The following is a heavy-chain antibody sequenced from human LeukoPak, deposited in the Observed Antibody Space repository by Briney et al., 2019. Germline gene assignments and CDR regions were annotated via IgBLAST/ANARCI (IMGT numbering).Heavy chain of an antibody. V-gene: IGHV3-7*01. J-gene: IGHJ4*02. CDR2: IKKDGSEK. D-gene: IGHD2-2*02. CDR1: GFTFSDYS. CDR3: AREYCTSTTCYNYYFDY. Sequence: GGSLRLSCAASGFTFSDYSMNWVRQAPGKGLEWVANIKKDGSEKYYVDSVKGRFTISRDNAKKSLYLQMNNLRAEDTAVYYCAREYCTSTTCYNYYFDYWGQGTLVTVSS.